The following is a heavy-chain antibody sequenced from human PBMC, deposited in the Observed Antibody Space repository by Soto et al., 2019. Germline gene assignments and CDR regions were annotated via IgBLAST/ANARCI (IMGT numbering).Heavy chain of an antibody. V-gene: IGHV4-59*01. CDR2: IYYSGRT. CDR3: GKSDFWSGYYNY. J-gene: IGHJ4*02. CDR1: GVSINSYY. Sequence: PSETLSLTCSVSGVSINSYYWSWIRQPPGKGLEWIGYIYYSGRTNYNPSLKSRVTISVDTSKSQFSLKLSSVTAADTAVYYCGKSDFWSGYYNYGGKGTLVTVSS. D-gene: IGHD3-3*01.